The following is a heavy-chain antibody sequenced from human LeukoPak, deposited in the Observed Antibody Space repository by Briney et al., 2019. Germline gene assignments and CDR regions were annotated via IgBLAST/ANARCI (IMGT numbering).Heavy chain of an antibody. CDR3: ANDADSSVWSFDY. J-gene: IGHJ4*02. D-gene: IGHD6-19*01. Sequence: GGSLRLSCAASGFTFSSYAMSWVRQAPGKGLEWVSGISGSGASTYYADSVKGRFTISRDNSRNTLYLQMNSLRVEDTAVYYCANDADSSVWSFDYWGQGTLGTVSS. V-gene: IGHV3-23*01. CDR2: ISGSGAST. CDR1: GFTFSSYA.